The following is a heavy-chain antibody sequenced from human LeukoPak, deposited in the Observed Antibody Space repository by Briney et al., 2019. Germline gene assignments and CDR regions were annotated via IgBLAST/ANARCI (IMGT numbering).Heavy chain of an antibody. V-gene: IGHV3-23*01. Sequence: TGGSLRLSCVASGFTFSRHGMNWVRQAPGKGLEWVSGISPSGDIKYYVDSVKGRFTVSRDNSKNTLYLQMNSLRAEDTAVYYCAKDPRSGRLGLNFAYWGRGTLVTVSS. CDR1: GFTFSRHG. D-gene: IGHD3-10*01. CDR2: ISPSGDIK. J-gene: IGHJ4*02. CDR3: AKDPRSGRLGLNFAY.